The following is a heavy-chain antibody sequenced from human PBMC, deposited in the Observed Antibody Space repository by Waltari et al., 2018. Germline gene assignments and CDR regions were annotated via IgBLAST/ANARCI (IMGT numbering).Heavy chain of an antibody. J-gene: IGHJ4*02. D-gene: IGHD3-10*01. CDR3: ARDRQGGSASSPEITH. Sequence: VPLVDSGGGVAQPGMSLSLSFTPSGFTFINYSMPWVRQAPGKGLEWLTVISSDGGTKYYADSVRGRFTVSRDKSTNTLHLQMTNLTPEDAAVYYCARDRQGGSASSPEITHWGQGTLVTGSS. CDR2: ISSDGGTK. CDR1: GFTFINYS. V-gene: IGHV3-30-3*01.